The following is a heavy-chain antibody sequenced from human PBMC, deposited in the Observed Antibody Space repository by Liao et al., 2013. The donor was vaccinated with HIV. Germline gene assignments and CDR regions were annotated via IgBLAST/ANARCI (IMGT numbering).Heavy chain of an antibody. CDR2: INHSGST. V-gene: IGHV4-34*01. Sequence: QVQLQQWGAGLLKPSETLSLTCAVYGGSFSGYNWSWIRQPPGKGLEWIGEINHSGSTIYNPSLKSRVTMSVDTSKNQFSLRLSSVTAADTAVYYCARGNYCNTRGCQYHNYHMDVWGKGITVSVSS. CDR3: ARGNYCNTRGCQYHNYHMDV. CDR1: GGSFSGYN. J-gene: IGHJ6*03. D-gene: IGHD2/OR15-2a*01.